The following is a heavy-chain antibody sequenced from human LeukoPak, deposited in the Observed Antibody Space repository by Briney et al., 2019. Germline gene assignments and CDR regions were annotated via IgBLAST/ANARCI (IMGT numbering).Heavy chain of an antibody. D-gene: IGHD6-13*01. Sequence: PGGSLRLSCAASGFTFRTSAMNWVRQAPGKGLEWVSLISDSGGSTYYADSVKGRFTISRDNSNNRLFLQMNSLRAEDTAVYYCAREWIAAAGTVGYWGQGTLVTVSS. V-gene: IGHV3-23*01. CDR1: GFTFRTSA. CDR2: ISDSGGST. J-gene: IGHJ4*02. CDR3: AREWIAAAGTVGY.